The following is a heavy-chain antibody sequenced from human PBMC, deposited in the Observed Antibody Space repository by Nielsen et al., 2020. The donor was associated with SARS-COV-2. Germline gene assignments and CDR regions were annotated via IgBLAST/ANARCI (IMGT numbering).Heavy chain of an antibody. Sequence: ASVKVSCKASGYTFTGYYMHWVRQAPGQGLEWMGRINPNSGGTNYAQKFQSRVTMTRDTSISTAYMELSRLRSDDTAVYYCARGGSTVRADGMDVWGQGTTVTVSS. CDR3: ARGGSTVRADGMDV. J-gene: IGHJ6*02. V-gene: IGHV1-2*06. CDR1: GYTFTGYY. CDR2: INPNSGGT. D-gene: IGHD4-11*01.